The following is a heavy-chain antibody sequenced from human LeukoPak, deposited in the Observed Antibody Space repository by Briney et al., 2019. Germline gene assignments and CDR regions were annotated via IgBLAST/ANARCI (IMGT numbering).Heavy chain of an antibody. CDR1: GYTFTDYY. CDR3: ARQASGGWYYDY. Sequence: GASVPVSYKASGYTFTDYYMHWVRQAPGQGLEWMGWINPNSGGAHYAQKFQGRVSMTRDTSISTIYMELSRLTSGDTAVYYCARQASGGWYYDYWGQGTLVTVSS. CDR2: INPNSGGA. V-gene: IGHV1-2*02. J-gene: IGHJ4*02. D-gene: IGHD6-19*01.